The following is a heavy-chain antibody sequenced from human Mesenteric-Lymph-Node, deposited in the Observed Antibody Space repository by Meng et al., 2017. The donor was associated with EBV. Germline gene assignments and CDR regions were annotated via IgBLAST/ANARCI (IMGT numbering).Heavy chain of an antibody. V-gene: IGHV6-1*01. J-gene: IGHJ4*02. CDR1: GDSVAIIRAA. D-gene: IGHD6-19*01. CDR2: TYYRSKWYN. CDR3: ARSGSSGWIDY. Sequence: GDRRESGPGRVKPSQTGSLAWGICGDSVAIIRAAWNWIRQAPSRGLEWRGRTYYRSKWYNGYAVSVKSRITINPDTSKNQFSLQLNSVTPEDTAMYHCARSGSSGWIDYWGQGTLVTVSS.